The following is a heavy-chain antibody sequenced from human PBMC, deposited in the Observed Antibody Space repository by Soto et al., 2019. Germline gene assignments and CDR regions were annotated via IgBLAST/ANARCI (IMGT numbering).Heavy chain of an antibody. Sequence: ASVKVSCKASGYTFTSYGVSWGRQAPGQGLEWMGWISAYNGDTKYSQKFQGRVTMATDTSTSTAYMDLRSLRSDDTAVHYCARVPSFSTLDYWGQGSLVTVSS. V-gene: IGHV1-18*04. D-gene: IGHD4-4*01. CDR2: ISAYNGDT. CDR1: GYTFTSYG. CDR3: ARVPSFSTLDY. J-gene: IGHJ4*02.